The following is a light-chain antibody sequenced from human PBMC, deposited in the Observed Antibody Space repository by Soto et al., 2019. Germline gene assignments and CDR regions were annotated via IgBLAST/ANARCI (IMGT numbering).Light chain of an antibody. CDR3: SSYTSCSTLLYV. CDR2: DVS. V-gene: IGLV2-14*01. Sequence: QSVLTQPASVTGSPGQSITISCTGTSSDIGGYNYVSWYQQHPGKAPKLMIYDVSNRPSGVSNRFSGSKSGNTASLTISGLQAEDDADYYCSSYTSCSTLLYVFGTGTKVTV. J-gene: IGLJ1*01. CDR1: SSDIGGYNY.